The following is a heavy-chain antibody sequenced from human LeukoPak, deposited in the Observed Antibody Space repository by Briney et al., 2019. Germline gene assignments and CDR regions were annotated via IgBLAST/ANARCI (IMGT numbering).Heavy chain of an antibody. J-gene: IGHJ4*02. CDR1: GFTFSSYG. V-gene: IGHV3-30*18. Sequence: GGSLRLSCAASGFTFSSYGMHWVRQAPGKGLEWVAVISYDGSNKYYADSVKGRFTISRDNSKNTLYLQMNSLRAEDTAVYYCAKEALSSGWYEVLDYWGQGTLVTVSS. CDR3: AKEALSSGWYEVLDY. D-gene: IGHD6-19*01. CDR2: ISYDGSNK.